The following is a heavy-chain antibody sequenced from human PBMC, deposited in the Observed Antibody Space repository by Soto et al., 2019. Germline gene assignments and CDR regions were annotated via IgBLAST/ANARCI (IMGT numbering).Heavy chain of an antibody. CDR3: ARGPTDYDPSGTFEY. V-gene: IGHV3-53*02. CDR2: VYGGGSI. Sequence: EVRLVETGGGLIQPGGSLRLSCAASGGTVGSNYMIWVRQAPGKGLEWVSVVYGGGSIFYADSVKGRFTISRDNSKNTLYLQMNILRAEDTAVYYCARGPTDYDPSGTFEYWGPGTLVTVSS. D-gene: IGHD3-16*01. J-gene: IGHJ4*02. CDR1: GGTVGSNY.